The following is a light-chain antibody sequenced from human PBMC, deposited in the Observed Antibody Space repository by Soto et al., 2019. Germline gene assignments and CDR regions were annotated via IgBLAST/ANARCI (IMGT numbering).Light chain of an antibody. J-gene: IGKJ1*01. CDR2: DAS. V-gene: IGKV1-5*01. CDR1: QSISSW. CDR3: QQYNSYSQT. Sequence: DLQMTQSPSTLSASVGDRVPITCRASQSISSWLAWYQQKPGKAPKLLIYDASSLESGVPSRFSGSGSGTEFTLTISSLQPDDFATYYCQQYNSYSQTFGQGTKVDI.